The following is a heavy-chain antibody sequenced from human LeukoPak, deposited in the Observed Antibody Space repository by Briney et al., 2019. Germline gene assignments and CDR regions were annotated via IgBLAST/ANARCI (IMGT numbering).Heavy chain of an antibody. J-gene: IGHJ4*02. CDR1: GYSFTGYY. Sequence: ASMKVSCKASGYSFTGYYMHWVRQAPGQGLEWTGCINPNSGGTDYAQKFQGRVTMTRDTSISTAYMELSRLTSDDTAVYYCAGLSGHDPYYFDYWGQGTLVAVSS. CDR2: INPNSGGT. CDR3: AGLSGHDPYYFDY. V-gene: IGHV1-2*02. D-gene: IGHD5-12*01.